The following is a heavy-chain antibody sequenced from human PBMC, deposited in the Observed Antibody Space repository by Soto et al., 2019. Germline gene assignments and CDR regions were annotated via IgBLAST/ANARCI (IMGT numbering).Heavy chain of an antibody. J-gene: IGHJ4*02. CDR1: GFTVSSYA. V-gene: IGHV3-23*01. CDR3: ARRGRVSYYDY. CDR2: ISGSGGST. D-gene: IGHD3-10*01. Sequence: EVQLLESGGGLVQPGGSLRLSCAASGFTVSSYAMRWVRQAPGKWLEWVSAISGSGGSTYYADSVKGRFTISSDNSKNTLYLHLNSLSDAETAVYYCARRGRVSYYDYWGQGTLVSVSS.